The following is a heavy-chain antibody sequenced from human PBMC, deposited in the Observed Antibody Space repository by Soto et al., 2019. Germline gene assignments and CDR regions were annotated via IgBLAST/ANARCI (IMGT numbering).Heavy chain of an antibody. CDR1: GYTFTTYD. D-gene: IGHD6-6*01. V-gene: IGHV1-18*04. CDR2: VSGYKGHT. Sequence: QLQLVQSGAELKKPGASVKVSCKASGYTFTTYDITWVRQAPGQGLEWVGRVSGYKGHTNYGPRLLGRLTLTAETSTSTAYMELRSLTSDDTAVYYCARDSTARLAWFDPWGQGTPVIVSS. CDR3: ARDSTARLAWFDP. J-gene: IGHJ5*02.